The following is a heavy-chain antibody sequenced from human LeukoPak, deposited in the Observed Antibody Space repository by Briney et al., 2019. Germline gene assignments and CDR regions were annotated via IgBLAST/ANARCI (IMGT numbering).Heavy chain of an antibody. CDR1: GFTFSSYG. CDR2: ISGSGGST. J-gene: IGHJ6*03. CDR3: AKASILAYYYYYMDV. V-gene: IGHV3-23*01. Sequence: GTLRLSCAASGFTFSSYGMSWVRQAPGKGLEWVSHISGSGGSTYYADSVKGRFTISRDNSKNTLYLQMNSLRAEDTAVYYCAKASILAYYYYYMDVWGKGTTVTVSS. D-gene: IGHD3-3*02.